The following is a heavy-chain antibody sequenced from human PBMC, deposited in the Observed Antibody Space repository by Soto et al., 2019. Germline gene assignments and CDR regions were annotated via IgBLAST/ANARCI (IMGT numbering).Heavy chain of an antibody. CDR2: TSYDGSNN. J-gene: IGHJ4*02. CDR3: ARLGTTGGLDV. D-gene: IGHD3-16*01. V-gene: IGHV3-33*05. CDR1: GFTFRSYV. Sequence: QVQLVESGGGVVQPGTSLRLSCVGSGFTFRSYVIHWVRQAPGKGLEWVALTSYDGSNNFYGDSVKGRFTISRDNSRNTVELQMDSLRLEDTALYYCARLGTTGGLDVWVQGTLVSVSS.